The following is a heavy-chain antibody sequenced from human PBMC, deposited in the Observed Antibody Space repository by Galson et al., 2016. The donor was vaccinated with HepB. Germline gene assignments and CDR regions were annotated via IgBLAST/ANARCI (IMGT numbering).Heavy chain of an antibody. J-gene: IGHJ4*02. CDR2: ISFDENIK. CDR1: GFTFSSYA. Sequence: LRLSCAASGFTFSSYAMHWVRQAPGKGLEWVAVISFDENIKYYADSVKGRFTLSRDNSKNTLYLQMNSLRAEDTALYYCGRDRDEYSSGWYCDYCGQGTLLTVSS. V-gene: IGHV3-30-3*01. CDR3: GRDRDEYSSGWYCDY. D-gene: IGHD6-19*01.